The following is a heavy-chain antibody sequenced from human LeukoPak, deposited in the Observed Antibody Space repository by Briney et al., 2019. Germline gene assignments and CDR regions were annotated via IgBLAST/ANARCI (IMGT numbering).Heavy chain of an antibody. J-gene: IGHJ4*02. D-gene: IGHD5-24*01. V-gene: IGHV3-21*01. CDR2: ISTAGNLI. CDR1: AFTLKTYT. CDR3: ARTVEGHFDF. Sequence: GGSLRLSCVASAFTLKTYTLNRVRQTPGKGLEWVSYISTAGNLINYADSVRGRFTISRDNAKNSLYLYMSSLTPEDTAVYYCARTVEGHFDFRGQGTLVTVSS.